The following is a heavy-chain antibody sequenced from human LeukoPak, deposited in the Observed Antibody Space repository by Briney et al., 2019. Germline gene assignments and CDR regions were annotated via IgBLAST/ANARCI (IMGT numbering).Heavy chain of an antibody. CDR1: GFTFSSYS. D-gene: IGHD3-3*01. V-gene: IGHV3-21*01. Sequence: GGSLRLSCAASGFTFSSYSMNWVRQAPGKGLEWVSSISSSSYIYYADSVKGRFTISRDNAKNSLYLQMNSLRAEDTAVYYCARGSGYYDFWSGYFFDYWGQGTLVTVSS. CDR2: ISSSSYI. CDR3: ARGSGYYDFWSGYFFDY. J-gene: IGHJ4*02.